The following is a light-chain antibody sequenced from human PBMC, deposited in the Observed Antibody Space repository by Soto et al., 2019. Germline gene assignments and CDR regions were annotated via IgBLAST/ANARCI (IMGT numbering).Light chain of an antibody. CDR3: LHHNSCPPP. V-gene: IGKV1-17*01. J-gene: IGKJ1*01. CDR2: DAS. Sequence: DIQMTQFPSSLSASVGDRVTITCRASQGIGNDLGWFQQKPGKAPKRLIFDASHLQSGVPSRFSGSGSGTEFTLTITSLQPEDFAIYYCLHHNSCPPPFGQGTKVEMK. CDR1: QGIGND.